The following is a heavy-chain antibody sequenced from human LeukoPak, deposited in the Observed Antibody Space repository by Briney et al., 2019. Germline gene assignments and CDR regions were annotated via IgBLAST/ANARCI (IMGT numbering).Heavy chain of an antibody. J-gene: IGHJ4*02. CDR3: AKVRYCSGVNCYPDDN. CDR2: ISYDGSNK. CDR1: GFTFSTYG. D-gene: IGHD2-15*01. Sequence: GGSLRLSCAASGFTFSTYGMHWVRQAPGKGLEWVAVISYDGSNKYNADSVRGRFTISRDNSKNMLYLEMNSLSTEDTAVYYCAKVRYCSGVNCYPDDNWGQGTLVTVSS. V-gene: IGHV3-30*18.